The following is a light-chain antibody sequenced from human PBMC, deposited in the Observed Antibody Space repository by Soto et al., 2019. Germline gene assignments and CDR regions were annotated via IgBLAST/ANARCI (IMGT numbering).Light chain of an antibody. CDR2: EVS. Sequence: QSALTQPASVSGSPGQSIAISCTGTSSDVGGYIYVSWYQQHPGKAPKLMIYEVSNRPSGVSNRFSGSKSGSTASLTISGLQAEDEADYYCSSYTSSSTYVFGTGTKVTVL. CDR1: SSDVGGYIY. V-gene: IGLV2-14*01. J-gene: IGLJ1*01. CDR3: SSYTSSSTYV.